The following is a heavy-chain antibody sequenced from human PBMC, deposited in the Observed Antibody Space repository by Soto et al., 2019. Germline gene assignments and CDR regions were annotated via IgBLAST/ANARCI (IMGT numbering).Heavy chain of an antibody. Sequence: PGGSLRLSCAASGFTFSSYAMSWVRQAPGKGLEWVSTISGSGGSAYYADSVKGRFTISRDNSKNTLYLQMNSLRAEDTAVYYCAKREYSSGWYGGYFDYWGQGTLVTVSS. D-gene: IGHD6-19*01. V-gene: IGHV3-23*01. CDR3: AKREYSSGWYGGYFDY. J-gene: IGHJ4*02. CDR2: ISGSGGSA. CDR1: GFTFSSYA.